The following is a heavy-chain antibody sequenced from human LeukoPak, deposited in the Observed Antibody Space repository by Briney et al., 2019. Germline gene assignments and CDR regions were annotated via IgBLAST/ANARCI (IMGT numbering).Heavy chain of an antibody. CDR1: GGTFSSYA. J-gene: IGHJ4*02. V-gene: IGHV1-69*05. Sequence: SSVKVSCKASGGTFSSYAISWVRQAPGQGLEWMGGIIPIFGTANYAQKFQGRVTITTDESTSTAYMELSSLRSDDTAVYFCARAYYHDVSSYQGFDFWGQGTLVTVSS. D-gene: IGHD3-22*01. CDR3: ARAYYHDVSSYQGFDF. CDR2: IIPIFGTA.